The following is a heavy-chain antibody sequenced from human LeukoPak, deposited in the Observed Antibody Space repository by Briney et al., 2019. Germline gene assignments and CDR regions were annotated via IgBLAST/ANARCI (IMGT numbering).Heavy chain of an antibody. J-gene: IGHJ4*02. Sequence: ASVKVSCKASGGTFISYAISWVRQAPGQGLEWMGNIDTTTGNPRYAQDFTGRFVSSLDTSVSTAYLQITSLKADDTAAYYCVRGTPTPGMDYWGQGTQVTVSS. V-gene: IGHV7-4-1*02. CDR2: IDTTTGNP. CDR1: GGTFISYA. D-gene: IGHD3-10*01. CDR3: VRGTPTPGMDY.